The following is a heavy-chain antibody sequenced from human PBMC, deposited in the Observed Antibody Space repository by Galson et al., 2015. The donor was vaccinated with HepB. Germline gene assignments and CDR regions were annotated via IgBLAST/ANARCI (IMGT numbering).Heavy chain of an antibody. Sequence: CAASGFTFSSYGMHWVRQAPGKGLEWVAVISYDGSNEYYADSVKGRFTISRDNSKNTLYLQMNSLRAEDTAVYYCAKDLIGPSIYYDSSGYYFDYWGQGTLVTVSS. CDR2: ISYDGSNE. V-gene: IGHV3-30*18. CDR3: AKDLIGPSIYYDSSGYYFDY. D-gene: IGHD3-22*01. J-gene: IGHJ4*02. CDR1: GFTFSSYG.